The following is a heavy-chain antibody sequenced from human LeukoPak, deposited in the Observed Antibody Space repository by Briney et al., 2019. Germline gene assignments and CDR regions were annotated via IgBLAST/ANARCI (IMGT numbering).Heavy chain of an antibody. J-gene: IGHJ4*02. V-gene: IGHV4-34*01. CDR3: ARNEPGTTNFDY. CDR1: GFTVSSNY. CDR2: INHSGST. D-gene: IGHD1-1*01. Sequence: PGGSLRLSCAASGFTVSSNYMSWVRQPPGKGLEWIGEINHSGSTNYNPSLKSRVTISVDTSKNQFSLKLSSVTAADTAVFYCARNEPGTTNFDYWGQGTLVTVSS.